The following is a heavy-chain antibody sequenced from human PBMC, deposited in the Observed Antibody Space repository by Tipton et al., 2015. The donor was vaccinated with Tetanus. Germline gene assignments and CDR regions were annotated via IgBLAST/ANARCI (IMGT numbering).Heavy chain of an antibody. CDR2: VHPRGST. CDR1: GGSFSGSY. V-gene: IGHV4-34*01. D-gene: IGHD3-3*01. Sequence: TLSLTCAVYGGSFSGSYWSWVRQPPGKGLEWIGEVHPRGSTHYNPSLKSRLSMSGDPATNQFSLRLTSVTAADTAVYYCARIHDYWSGYFDFWGQGTLVTVSP. CDR3: ARIHDYWSGYFDF. J-gene: IGHJ4*02.